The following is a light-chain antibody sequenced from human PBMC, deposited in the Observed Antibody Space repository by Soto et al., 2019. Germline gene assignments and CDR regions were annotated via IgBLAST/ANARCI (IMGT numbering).Light chain of an antibody. CDR2: SAS. J-gene: IGKJ4*01. CDR3: QQLSRYPLT. V-gene: IGKV1-9*01. CDR1: QALSNY. Sequence: DIQLTQSPSFLSASVGDTVTITCRASQALSNYLVWYQQKPGKAPDLLIYSASTLQSGVPSRFSGSGSGTEFSLTIRALQPEDFATYYCQQLSRYPLTFGGGTKVEIK.